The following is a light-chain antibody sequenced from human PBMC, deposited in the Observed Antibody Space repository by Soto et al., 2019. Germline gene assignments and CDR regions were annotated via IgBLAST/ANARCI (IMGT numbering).Light chain of an antibody. J-gene: IGLJ3*02. CDR3: ETWDSNPGV. V-gene: IGLV4-60*02. Sequence: QSVLTQSSSASASLGSSVKLTCTLSSGHSSYIIAWHQQQPGKAPRYLMKLEGSGSYNKGSGVPDRFSGSSSGADRYLTISSLQFEDEADYYCETWDSNPGVFGGGTQLTVL. CDR1: SGHSSYI. CDR2: LEGSGSY.